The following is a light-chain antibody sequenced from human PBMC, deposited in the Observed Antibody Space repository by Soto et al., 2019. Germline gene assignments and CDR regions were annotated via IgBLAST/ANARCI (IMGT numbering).Light chain of an antibody. V-gene: IGKV1-5*01. J-gene: IGKJ1*01. CDR2: DAS. Sequence: DIQMTQSPSTLSASVGDRVTITCRASQSISTWLAWYQQKPGKAPKLLIFDASTLEGGVPSRFSGSGSGTEFTLTISSLQPDDSATYYCQQYNSYWTFGQGTEVEI. CDR1: QSISTW. CDR3: QQYNSYWT.